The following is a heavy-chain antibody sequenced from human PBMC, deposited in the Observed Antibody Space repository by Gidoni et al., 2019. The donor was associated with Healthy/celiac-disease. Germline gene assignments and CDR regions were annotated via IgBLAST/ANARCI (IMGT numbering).Heavy chain of an antibody. V-gene: IGHV3-33*01. J-gene: IGHJ3*02. CDR2: IWYDGSNK. CDR1: GFTFSSYG. Sequence: QVQLVESGGGVVQPGRSLRLSCAASGFTFSSYGMHWVRQAPGKGLEWVAVIWYDGSNKYYADPVKGRFTISRDNSKNTLYLQMNSLRAEDTAVYYCARGTYYDSSDDAFDIWGQGTMVTVSS. D-gene: IGHD3-22*01. CDR3: ARGTYYDSSDDAFDI.